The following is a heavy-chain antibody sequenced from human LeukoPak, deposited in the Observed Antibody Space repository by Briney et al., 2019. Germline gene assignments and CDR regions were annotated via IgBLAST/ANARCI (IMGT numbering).Heavy chain of an antibody. J-gene: IGHJ4*02. D-gene: IGHD6-13*01. CDR2: IYPGDSDT. Sequence: GESLKISCKGSGYSCTNYWIGWVRQMPGKGLECMGIIYPGDSDTIYSPSFQGQVTISADKSISTAYLQWSSLRPSDTAMYYCARFVAAPGAGFDYWGQGALVTVSS. V-gene: IGHV5-51*01. CDR1: GYSCTNYW. CDR3: ARFVAAPGAGFDY.